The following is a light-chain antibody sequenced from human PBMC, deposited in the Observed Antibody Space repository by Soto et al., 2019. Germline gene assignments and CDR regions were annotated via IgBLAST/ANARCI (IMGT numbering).Light chain of an antibody. J-gene: IGKJ1*01. V-gene: IGKV3-15*01. CDR3: QRYNNWPWT. CDR2: GAS. Sequence: EIVMTHSPATLSVSPCERATLSCRASQSVSSNLAWYQQKPGQAPRLLIYGASTRATGIPARFSGSGSGTEFTLTISSLQSEDFAVYYCQRYNNWPWTFGQGTKVDIK. CDR1: QSVSSN.